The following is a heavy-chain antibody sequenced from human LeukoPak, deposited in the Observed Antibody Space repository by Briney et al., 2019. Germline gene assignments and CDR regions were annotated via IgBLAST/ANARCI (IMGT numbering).Heavy chain of an antibody. V-gene: IGHV3-7*05. Sequence: GGSLRLSCAASGFPFSSYWMSWVRQAPGKGLEWVSNIKPDGSEKSYVDSVKGRFTISRDNAKNSLYLQMNSLRAADTAVYYCARFTKYDGGGSYLDIWGQGTMVTVSS. J-gene: IGHJ3*02. D-gene: IGHD3-22*01. CDR2: IKPDGSEK. CDR3: ARFTKYDGGGSYLDI. CDR1: GFPFSSYW.